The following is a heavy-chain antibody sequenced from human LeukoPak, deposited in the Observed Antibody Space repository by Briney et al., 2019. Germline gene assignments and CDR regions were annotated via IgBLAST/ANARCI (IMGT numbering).Heavy chain of an antibody. CDR2: IKQDGSEK. CDR1: GFTFSSYW. CDR3: ARAAPVRGVTFFDY. J-gene: IGHJ4*02. V-gene: IGHV3-7*01. Sequence: GGSLRLSCAASGFTFSSYWMSWVRQAPGKGLEWVANIKQDGSEKNYVDSVKGRFTISRDNAKNSLYLQMNNPRGEDTAIYYCARAAPVRGVTFFDYWGQGTLITVSS. D-gene: IGHD3-10*01.